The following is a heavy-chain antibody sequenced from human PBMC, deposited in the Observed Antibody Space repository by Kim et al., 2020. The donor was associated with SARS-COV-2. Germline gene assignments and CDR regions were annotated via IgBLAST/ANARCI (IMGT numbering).Heavy chain of an antibody. V-gene: IGHV1-46*01. CDR2: INPSGGST. CDR1: GYTFTSYY. J-gene: IGHJ6*02. D-gene: IGHD2-15*01. CDR3: ARDLLGYCSGGSCRTPDYYYYYGMDV. Sequence: ASVKVSCKASGYTFTSYYMHWVRQAPGQGLEWMGIINPSGGSTSYAQKFQGRVTMTRDTSTSTVYMELSSLRSEDTAVYYCARDLLGYCSGGSCRTPDYYYYYGMDVWGQGTTVTVSS.